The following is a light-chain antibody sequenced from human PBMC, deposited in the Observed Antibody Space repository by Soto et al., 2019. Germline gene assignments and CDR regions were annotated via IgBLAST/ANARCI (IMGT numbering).Light chain of an antibody. J-gene: IGKJ5*01. CDR2: GTS. CDR3: QQYGSTPPIT. Sequence: EIVLTQSPGTLSLAPGERATFSCRASQSVNYLAWYQQKPGQSPRLLIYGTSNRVTGIPDRFSGSGSGTDFTLTISRLEPEDFAVYFCQQYGSTPPITLGQGTRLEIK. CDR1: QSVNY. V-gene: IGKV3-20*01.